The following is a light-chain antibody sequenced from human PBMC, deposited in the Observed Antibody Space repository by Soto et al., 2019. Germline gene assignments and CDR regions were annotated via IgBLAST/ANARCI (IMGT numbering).Light chain of an antibody. CDR2: EGS. CDR1: SSDVGNYNL. CDR3: CSYAGSTTFRVL. Sequence: QSALTQPASVSGSPGQSITISCTETSSDVGNYNLVSWYQQHPGKAPKLMIYEGSKRPSGVSNRFSGSKSGNTASLTISGLQAEDEADYYCCSYAGSTTFRVLFGGGTKVTVL. J-gene: IGLJ2*01. V-gene: IGLV2-23*03.